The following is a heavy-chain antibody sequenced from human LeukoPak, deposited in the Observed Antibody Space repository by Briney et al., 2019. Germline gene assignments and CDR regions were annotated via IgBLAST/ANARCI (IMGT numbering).Heavy chain of an antibody. CDR3: ARSLKWNLVGFDY. J-gene: IGHJ4*02. D-gene: IGHD1-1*01. CDR2: ISGSGGST. V-gene: IGHV3-23*01. CDR1: GFTFSSYA. Sequence: GGSLRLSCAASGFTFSSYAMSWVRQAPGKGLEWVSAISGSGGSTYYADSVKGRFSISRDNSNLYLQMSSLRAEDTAVYYCARSLKWNLVGFDYWGQGTLVTVSS.